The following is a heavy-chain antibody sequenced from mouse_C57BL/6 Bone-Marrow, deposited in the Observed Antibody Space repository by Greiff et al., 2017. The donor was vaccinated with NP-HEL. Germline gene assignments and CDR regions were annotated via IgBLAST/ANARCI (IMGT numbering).Heavy chain of an antibody. V-gene: IGHV1-81*01. Sequence: QVQLQQSGAELARPGASVKLSCKASGYTFTSYGISWVKQRTGQGLEWIGEIYPRSGNTYYNEKFKGKATLTADKSSSTAYMELRSLTSEDSAVYFCARGYSNYYFDYWGQGTTLTVSS. CDR3: ARGYSNYYFDY. J-gene: IGHJ2*01. CDR2: IYPRSGNT. CDR1: GYTFTSYG. D-gene: IGHD2-5*01.